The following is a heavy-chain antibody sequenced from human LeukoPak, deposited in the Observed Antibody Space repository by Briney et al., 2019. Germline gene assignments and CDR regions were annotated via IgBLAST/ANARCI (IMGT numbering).Heavy chain of an antibody. Sequence: GGSLRLSSAASGFSFSSYEMNWVRQAPGKGPEWISYINSIGTTIYYADSVKGRFTVSRDNAKSSLYLQTSSLRVEDTAVYYCARNRGSEVDYWGQGTLVTVSS. CDR3: ARNRGSEVDY. CDR2: INSIGTTI. V-gene: IGHV3-48*03. CDR1: GFSFSSYE. D-gene: IGHD2-15*01. J-gene: IGHJ4*02.